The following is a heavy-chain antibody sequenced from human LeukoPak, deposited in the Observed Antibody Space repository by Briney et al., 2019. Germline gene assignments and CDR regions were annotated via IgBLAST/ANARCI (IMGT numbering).Heavy chain of an antibody. CDR2: ISAYNGNT. Sequence: ASVKVSCKASGYTFTSYGISWVRQAPGQGLEWMGWISAYNGNTNYAQKLQGRVTMTTDTSTSTAYMELRSLRSDDTAVYYCARDRPKLYSSCRIDYWGQGTLVTVSS. J-gene: IGHJ4*02. V-gene: IGHV1-18*01. D-gene: IGHD6-6*01. CDR1: GYTFTSYG. CDR3: ARDRPKLYSSCRIDY.